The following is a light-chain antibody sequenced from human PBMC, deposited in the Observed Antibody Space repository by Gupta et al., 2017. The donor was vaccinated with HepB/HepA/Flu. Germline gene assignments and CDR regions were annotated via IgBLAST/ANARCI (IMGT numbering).Light chain of an antibody. Sequence: DIVLTLSAATLSLSRGERVTLSCRASQSVSSYLAWYQQRPGQAPRLLIYDASNRATGIPARFSGSGSGTDFTLTISSLEPEDFAVYYCQQRINWPLTFGGGTKVEIK. CDR3: QQRINWPLT. CDR2: DAS. CDR1: QSVSSY. J-gene: IGKJ4*01. V-gene: IGKV3-11*01.